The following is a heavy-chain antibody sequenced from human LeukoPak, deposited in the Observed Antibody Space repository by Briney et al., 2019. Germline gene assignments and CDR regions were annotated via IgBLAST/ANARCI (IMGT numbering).Heavy chain of an antibody. CDR1: GHTFTSYD. Sequence: ASVKVSCKASGHTFTSYDINWVRQATGQGLDWMGWMNPNSGNTGYAQKFQGRVTMTRNTSISTAYMELSSLRSEDTAVYYCARGDSSGWYQSSLYYFDYWGQGTLVTVSS. V-gene: IGHV1-8*01. D-gene: IGHD6-19*01. J-gene: IGHJ4*02. CDR3: ARGDSSGWYQSSLYYFDY. CDR2: MNPNSGNT.